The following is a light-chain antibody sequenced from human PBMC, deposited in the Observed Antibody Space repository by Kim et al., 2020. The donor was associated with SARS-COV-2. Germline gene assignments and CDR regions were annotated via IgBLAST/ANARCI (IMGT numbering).Light chain of an antibody. Sequence: GHSITSSCTGTSSDVGGYNCVSWYQQHPGKVPKLMIHDVSNRPSGISTRFSGSKSGNTATLTIFGLQAEDEADYYCSSYASSRTLVFGGGTKVTVL. CDR3: SSYASSRTLV. CDR1: SSDVGGYNC. J-gene: IGLJ3*02. V-gene: IGLV2-14*03. CDR2: DVS.